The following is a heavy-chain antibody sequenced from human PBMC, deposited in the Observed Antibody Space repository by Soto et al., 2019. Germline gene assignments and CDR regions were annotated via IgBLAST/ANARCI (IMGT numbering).Heavy chain of an antibody. D-gene: IGHD3-22*01. J-gene: IGHJ4*02. Sequence: QLQLQESGPGLVKPSETLSLTCTVSGGSISSRSYFWGWIRHPPGKGLEWIGCIYYGGSTYYSPSLKSRLTISVDTSKNHFSLNLTSVTAADAAVYYCATKTKHSSGYPDVDSWGQGSLVIVSS. CDR2: IYYGGST. CDR1: GGSISSRSYF. CDR3: ATKTKHSSGYPDVDS. V-gene: IGHV4-39*02.